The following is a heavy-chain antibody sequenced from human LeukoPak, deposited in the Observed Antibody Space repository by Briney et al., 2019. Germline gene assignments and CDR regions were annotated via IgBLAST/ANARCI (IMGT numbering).Heavy chain of an antibody. CDR2: INAGNGNT. Sequence: ASVNVSCKASGYTFTIYAMHWVRPAPGQRLEWMGWINAGNGNTKYSQKFQGRVTITRDTSASTAYMELSSLRSEDTAVYYCARGPLRGIVEVPAAMFDPWGQGTLVTVSS. D-gene: IGHD2-2*01. J-gene: IGHJ5*02. CDR1: GYTFTIYA. V-gene: IGHV1-3*01. CDR3: ARGPLRGIVEVPAAMFDP.